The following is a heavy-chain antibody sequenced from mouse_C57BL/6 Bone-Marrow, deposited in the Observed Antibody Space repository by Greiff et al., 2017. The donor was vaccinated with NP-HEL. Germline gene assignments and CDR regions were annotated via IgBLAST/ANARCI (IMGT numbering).Heavy chain of an antibody. CDR3: ARRDLYFYGRDWFAY. D-gene: IGHD1-1*01. CDR1: GYTFTSYW. V-gene: IGHV1-55*01. Sequence: VQLQQPGAELVKPGASVKMSCKASGYTFTSYWITWVKQRPGQGLEWIGDIYPGSGSTNYNEKFKSKGTLTVDTSSSTAYMQLSSLTSEDSAVYYCARRDLYFYGRDWFAYWGQGTLVTVSA. CDR2: IYPGSGST. J-gene: IGHJ3*01.